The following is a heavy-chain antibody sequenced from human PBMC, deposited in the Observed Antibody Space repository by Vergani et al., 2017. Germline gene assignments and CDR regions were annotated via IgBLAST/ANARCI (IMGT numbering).Heavy chain of an antibody. J-gene: IGHJ4*02. Sequence: QVQLVESGGGVVQPGRSLRLSCAASGFTFSSYAMHWVRQAPGKGLEWVAVISYDGSNKYYADSVKGRFTISRDNSKNTLYLQMNSLRAEDTAVYYCARGEQYYYGSGSYTFDYWGQGTLVTVSS. V-gene: IGHV3-30*04. D-gene: IGHD3-10*01. CDR3: ARGEQYYYGSGSYTFDY. CDR2: ISYDGSNK. CDR1: GFTFSSYA.